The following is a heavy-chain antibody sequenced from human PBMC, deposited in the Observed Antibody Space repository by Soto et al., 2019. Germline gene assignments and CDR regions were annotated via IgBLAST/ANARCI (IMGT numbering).Heavy chain of an antibody. D-gene: IGHD3-10*01. CDR2: TYYRSKWYN. CDR1: GDSVSSNSAA. Sequence: QSQTLSLPCAISGDSVSSNSAAWNWIRQSPSRGLEWLGRTYYRSKWYNDYAVSVKSRITINPDTSKNQFSLQLNSVTPEDTAVYYCARQAITMVRGATNVHYYYYYMDVWGKGTTVTVSS. CDR3: ARQAITMVRGATNVHYYYYYMDV. J-gene: IGHJ6*03. V-gene: IGHV6-1*01.